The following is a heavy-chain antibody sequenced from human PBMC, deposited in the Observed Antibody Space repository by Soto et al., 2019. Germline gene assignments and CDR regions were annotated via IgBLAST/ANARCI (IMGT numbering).Heavy chain of an antibody. CDR3: GRGRSGQIVVFY. CDR1: GYTLTELS. D-gene: IGHD5-12*01. V-gene: IGHV1-24*01. CDR2: FDPEDGET. Sequence: ASVKVSCKVSGYTLTELSMHWVRQAPGKGLEWMGGFDPEDGETIYAQKFQGRVTMTEDTSTDTAYMELNNLSPDDTAVHYCGRGRSGQIVVFYWGQGTPVTVSS. J-gene: IGHJ4*02.